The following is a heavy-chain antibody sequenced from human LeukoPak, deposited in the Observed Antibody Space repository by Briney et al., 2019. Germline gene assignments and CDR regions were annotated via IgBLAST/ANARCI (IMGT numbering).Heavy chain of an antibody. J-gene: IGHJ6*03. CDR3: AREGWNYDLGRIFYYYFYYMDV. CDR2: ISYDGSNK. CDR1: GFTFSTYG. D-gene: IGHD1-7*01. V-gene: IGHV3-30-3*01. Sequence: GGSLRLSCAASGFTFSTYGIHWVRQAPGKGLEWVAVISYDGSNKYYADSVKGRFTISRDNSKNTLYLQMNSLRAEDTAVYYCAREGWNYDLGRIFYYYFYYMDVWGKGATVTVSS.